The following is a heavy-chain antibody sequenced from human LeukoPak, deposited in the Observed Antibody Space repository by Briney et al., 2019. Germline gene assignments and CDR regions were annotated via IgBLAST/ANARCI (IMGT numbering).Heavy chain of an antibody. D-gene: IGHD4-17*01. CDR2: IWYDGSNK. Sequence: PGGSLRLSCAASGFTFSNYGMHWVRQAPGKGLEWVAVIWYDGSNKKYADSVKSRFTISRDNSKNTLDLQMNSLRAEDTAVYYCAKDHPLVDYCDQEGAFGIWGQGTMVTVSS. CDR3: AKDHPLVDYCDQEGAFGI. J-gene: IGHJ3*02. V-gene: IGHV3-33*06. CDR1: GFTFSNYG.